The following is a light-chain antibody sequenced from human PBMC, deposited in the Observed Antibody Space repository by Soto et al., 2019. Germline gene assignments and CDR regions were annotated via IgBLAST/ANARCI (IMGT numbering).Light chain of an antibody. J-gene: IGKJ1*01. CDR2: AAS. V-gene: IGKV1-39*01. CDR3: QQSYSTSWT. Sequence: DIQMTQSPSSLSASVGDRVTITCRASQSISSYLNWYQQKPGKAPKLLIYAASSLQSGVPSRFSGSGSETEFTLTISSLQPEDFATYYGQQSYSTSWTFGQGTKVEIK. CDR1: QSISSY.